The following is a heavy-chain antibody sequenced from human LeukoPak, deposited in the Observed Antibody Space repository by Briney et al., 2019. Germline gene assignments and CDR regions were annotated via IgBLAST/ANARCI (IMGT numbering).Heavy chain of an antibody. Sequence: ASVKVSCKTSGYSFTSYYIHWVRQAPGQGLEWMGVINPSGGSTSYTQKFRGRVTMTRDTSTSTVYMELSSLTSEDTAVYYCARDLMRYYDSSGYSGIQHWGQGTLVTVSS. D-gene: IGHD3-22*01. V-gene: IGHV1-46*01. CDR2: INPSGGST. CDR1: GYSFTSYY. J-gene: IGHJ1*01. CDR3: ARDLMRYYDSSGYSGIQH.